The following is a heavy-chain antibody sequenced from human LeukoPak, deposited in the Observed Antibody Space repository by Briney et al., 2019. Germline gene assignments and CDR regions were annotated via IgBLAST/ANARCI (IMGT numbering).Heavy chain of an antibody. V-gene: IGHV3-30*14. Sequence: GGSLRLSCATSGFTFKSYPMHWVRQAPGKGLEWLALISFDGRNKYAADSVKGRFTISRDNSKNTLYLQMNSLRAEDTAVYYCARDHYGSGSYNDYWGQGTLVTVSS. D-gene: IGHD3-10*01. CDR3: ARDHYGSGSYNDY. CDR1: GFTFKSYP. CDR2: ISFDGRNK. J-gene: IGHJ4*02.